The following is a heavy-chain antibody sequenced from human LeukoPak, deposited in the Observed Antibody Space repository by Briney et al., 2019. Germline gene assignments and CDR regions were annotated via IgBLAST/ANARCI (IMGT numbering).Heavy chain of an antibody. CDR1: GFTFSSDG. Sequence: GGSLRLSGSASGFTFSSDGMSWVGRAPGKGLEWVSAISGSGGSTYYADSVKGRFTISRDNSKNTLYLQMNSLRAEDTAVYYCAKDQGLVPSAFNIWGQGTMVTVSS. CDR2: ISGSGGST. CDR3: AKDQGLVPSAFNI. J-gene: IGHJ3*02. D-gene: IGHD6-13*01. V-gene: IGHV3-23*01.